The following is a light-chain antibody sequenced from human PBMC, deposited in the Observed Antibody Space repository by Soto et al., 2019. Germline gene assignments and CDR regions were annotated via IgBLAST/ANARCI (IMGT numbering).Light chain of an antibody. J-gene: IGLJ1*01. V-gene: IGLV2-8*01. Sequence: QSVLTQPPSASGSPGQSVTISCTGSRSDIGGDNFVSWYQQHPGKAPKLMIFEVSQRPSGVPDRFSGSKSGNTASLTVSGLQAEDEADYYCSSYAGSNNLVFGTGTKVTV. CDR3: SSYAGSNNLV. CDR1: RSDIGGDNF. CDR2: EVS.